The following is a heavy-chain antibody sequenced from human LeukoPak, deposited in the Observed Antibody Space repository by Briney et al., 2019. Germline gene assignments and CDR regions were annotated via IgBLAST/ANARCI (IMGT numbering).Heavy chain of an antibody. D-gene: IGHD6-19*01. CDR2: IYYSGST. CDR1: GGSISSYY. Sequence: SETLSLTCTVSGGSISSYYWSWIRQAPGKGLEWIGYIYYSGSTNYNPSLKSRVTISVDTSKNQFSLKLSSVTAADTAVYYCARLWYSSGPDYWGQGTLVTVSS. J-gene: IGHJ4*02. V-gene: IGHV4-59*08. CDR3: ARLWYSSGPDY.